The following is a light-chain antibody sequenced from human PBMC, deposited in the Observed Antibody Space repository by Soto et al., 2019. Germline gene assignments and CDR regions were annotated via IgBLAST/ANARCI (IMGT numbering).Light chain of an antibody. Sequence: EIVMTQSPATLSVSPGERATLSCRASQSVSSNLAWYQQKPGQAPRLLIYGASSRATDIPDRFTGGESGTDFSLTISRLEPEDFAMYYCHLYGSSSWTFGQGTKVDIK. CDR2: GAS. CDR3: HLYGSSSWT. J-gene: IGKJ1*01. CDR1: QSVSSN. V-gene: IGKV3-20*01.